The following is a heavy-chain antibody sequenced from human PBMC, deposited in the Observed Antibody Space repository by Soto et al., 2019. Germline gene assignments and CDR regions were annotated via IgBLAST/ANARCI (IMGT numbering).Heavy chain of an antibody. CDR1: GFTFTSYW. Sequence: EVQLVDSGGGLVQPGGSLRLSCAASGFTFTSYWMSWVRQAPGKGLEWVANIKQDGSEKYYVGSVKGRFTISRDNAKNSLILEMNNLRAEDTAGYYCTTWGGPGDYWGQGTLVTVSS. J-gene: IGHJ4*02. CDR2: IKQDGSEK. V-gene: IGHV3-7*01. D-gene: IGHD3-16*01. CDR3: TTWGGPGDY.